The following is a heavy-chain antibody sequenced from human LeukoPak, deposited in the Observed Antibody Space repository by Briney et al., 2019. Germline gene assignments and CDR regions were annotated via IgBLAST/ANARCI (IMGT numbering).Heavy chain of an antibody. Sequence: PSETLSLTCTVSGGSISSYYWSWIRQPPGKGLEWIGYIYYSGSTNYNPSLKSRVTISVDTSKNQFSLKLSSVTATDTAVYYCARRDSSSWYAFDIWGQGTMVTVSS. CDR3: ARRDSSSWYAFDI. D-gene: IGHD6-13*01. J-gene: IGHJ3*02. V-gene: IGHV4-59*08. CDR2: IYYSGST. CDR1: GGSISSYY.